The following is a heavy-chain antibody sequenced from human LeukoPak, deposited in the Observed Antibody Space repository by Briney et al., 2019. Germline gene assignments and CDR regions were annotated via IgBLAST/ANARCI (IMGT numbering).Heavy chain of an antibody. D-gene: IGHD4-17*01. CDR2: ITSDGSST. V-gene: IGHV3-74*03. Sequence: GGSLTLSCAASGFTFSNTWMHWVRQPPGKGLVWVARITSDGSSTTYAESVKGRFTISRDNAKNTLYLQMNSLRAEDTAVYYCAKLFNDYGDYYFDYWGQGTLVTVSS. CDR3: AKLFNDYGDYYFDY. J-gene: IGHJ4*02. CDR1: GFTFSNTW.